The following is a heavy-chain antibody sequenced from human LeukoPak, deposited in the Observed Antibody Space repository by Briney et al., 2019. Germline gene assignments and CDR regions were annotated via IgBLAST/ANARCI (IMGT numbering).Heavy chain of an antibody. J-gene: IGHJ4*02. D-gene: IGHD5-24*01. Sequence: GGSLRLSCAASGFTFSSYSMNWVRQAPGKGLEWVANINQDGSQHYYVDSVKGRFTISRDNAKNSLFLQMNSLRAEDTAVYYCAKHTIWSFDYWGQGTLVTVSS. CDR1: GFTFSSYS. CDR3: AKHTIWSFDY. CDR2: INQDGSQH. V-gene: IGHV3-7*01.